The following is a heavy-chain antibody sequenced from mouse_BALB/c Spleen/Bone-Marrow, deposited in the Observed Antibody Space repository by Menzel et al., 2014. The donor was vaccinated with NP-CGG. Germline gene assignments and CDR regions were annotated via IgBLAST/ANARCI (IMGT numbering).Heavy chain of an antibody. J-gene: IGHJ2*01. Sequence: EVKLVDSGGGLVKPGGSLKLSCAASGFAFSSYDMSWVRQTPEKRLEWVAYISSGGGSTYYPDTVKGRFTISSDNAKNTLYLQMSSLKSEDTAMYYCAREVLRDYFDYWGQGTTLTVSS. D-gene: IGHD1-1*01. CDR2: ISSGGGST. CDR3: AREVLRDYFDY. CDR1: GFAFSSYD. V-gene: IGHV5-12-1*01.